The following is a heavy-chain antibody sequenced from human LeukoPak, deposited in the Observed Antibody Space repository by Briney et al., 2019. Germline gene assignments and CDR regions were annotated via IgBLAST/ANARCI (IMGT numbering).Heavy chain of an antibody. CDR1: GFTFSSYG. V-gene: IGHV3-30*18. J-gene: IGHJ4*03. Sequence: QSGGSLRLSCAASGFTFSSYGMHWVRQAPGKGLEWVAVISYDGSNKYYADSVKGRFTISRDNSKNTLYLQMNSLRAEDTAVYYCAKLAVVAADGGDDYWGQGTTVTVSS. CDR3: AKLAVVAADGGDDY. CDR2: ISYDGSNK. D-gene: IGHD2-15*01.